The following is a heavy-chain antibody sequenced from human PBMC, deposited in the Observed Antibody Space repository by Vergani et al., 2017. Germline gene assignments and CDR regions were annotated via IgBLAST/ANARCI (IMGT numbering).Heavy chain of an antibody. D-gene: IGHD2-2*01. CDR2: IWYDGSNK. CDR3: ARDTSKYQLLRGPWFDP. J-gene: IGHJ5*02. V-gene: IGHV3-33*01. Sequence: QVQLVESGGGVVQPGRSLRLSCAASGFTFSSYGMHWVRQAPGKGLEWVAVIWYDGSNKYYADSVKGRFTISRDNSKNTLYLQMNSLRAEDTAVYYWARDTSKYQLLRGPWFDPWGQGTLVTVSS. CDR1: GFTFSSYG.